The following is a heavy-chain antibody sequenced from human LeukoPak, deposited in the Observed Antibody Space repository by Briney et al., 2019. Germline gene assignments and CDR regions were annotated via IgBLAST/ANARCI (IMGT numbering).Heavy chain of an antibody. J-gene: IGHJ3*02. CDR1: RFTFSNYD. V-gene: IGHV3-21*01. Sequence: GGSLRLSCAASRFTFSNYDMNWVRQAPGKGLEWVSSISSSSSYIYYADSVKGRFTISRDNAKNSLYLQMNSLRAEDTAVYYCARALPSPLYSGSYADAFDIWGQGTMVTVSS. D-gene: IGHD1-26*01. CDR3: ARALPSPLYSGSYADAFDI. CDR2: ISSSSSYI.